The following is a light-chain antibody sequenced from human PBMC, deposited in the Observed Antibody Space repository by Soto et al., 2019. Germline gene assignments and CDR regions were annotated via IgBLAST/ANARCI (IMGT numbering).Light chain of an antibody. V-gene: IGKV3-15*01. Sequence: EIVMTQSPATLSVSPGERATLSCRASQSVTNTLAWYQQKAGQAPRRLIYAASTRATGIPARFSGSGSGTEFTLTITSLQSEDCAVDYGQQYSIWPLAFGGGTKVEIK. CDR1: QSVTNT. CDR2: AAS. CDR3: QQYSIWPLA. J-gene: IGKJ4*01.